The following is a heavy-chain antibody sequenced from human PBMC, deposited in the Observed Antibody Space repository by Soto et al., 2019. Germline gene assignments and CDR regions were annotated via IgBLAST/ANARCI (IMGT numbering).Heavy chain of an antibody. CDR3: ARDGVYGSGSYRFDY. CDR2: IYYSGMT. D-gene: IGHD3-10*01. V-gene: IGHV4-31*03. Sequence: QVQLQESGPGLVKPSQTLSLTCTVSGGSISSGGYYWSWIRQHPGKGLEWIGYIYYSGMTNYNPSLKSRVTISVDASKNQFYLKLSSVTAADTAVYYCARDGVYGSGSYRFDYWGQGTLVTVSS. CDR1: GGSISSGGYY. J-gene: IGHJ4*02.